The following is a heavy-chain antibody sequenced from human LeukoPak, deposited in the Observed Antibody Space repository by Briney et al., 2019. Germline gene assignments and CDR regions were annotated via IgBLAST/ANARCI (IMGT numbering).Heavy chain of an antibody. D-gene: IGHD3-10*01. CDR2: ISSSSSYI. V-gene: IGHV3-21*01. CDR1: GFTFSSYS. J-gene: IGHJ4*02. CDR3: AGDLRRYYGSGSYYYFDY. Sequence: GGSLRLSCAASGFTFSSYSMNWVRQAPGKGLEWVSSISSSSSYIYYADSVKGRFTISRDNAKNSLYLQMNSLRAEDTAVYYCAGDLRRYYGSGSYYYFDYWGQGTLVTVSS.